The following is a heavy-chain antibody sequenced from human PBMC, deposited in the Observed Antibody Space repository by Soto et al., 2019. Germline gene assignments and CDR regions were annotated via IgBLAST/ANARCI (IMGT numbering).Heavy chain of an antibody. CDR2: IKEDGSEK. CDR1: GFTLSSYW. CDR3: ARAGYSSSWPDAFDI. J-gene: IGHJ3*02. Sequence: EVQLVESGGGLVQPGGSLRLSCAASGFTLSSYWMSWVRQAPGKGLEWVANIKEDGSEKNYADSVKGRFTISRDNAKNSLYLQMNSLRAEDTAVYYCARAGYSSSWPDAFDIWGQGTMVTVSS. V-gene: IGHV3-7*01. D-gene: IGHD6-13*01.